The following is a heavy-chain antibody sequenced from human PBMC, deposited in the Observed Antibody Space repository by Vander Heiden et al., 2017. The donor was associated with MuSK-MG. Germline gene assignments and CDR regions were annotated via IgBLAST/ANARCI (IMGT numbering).Heavy chain of an antibody. D-gene: IGHD2-21*01. V-gene: IGHV1-69*01. CDR2: IIPIFGTA. CDR3: ARRAYCGGDCSAYYYYYYMDV. CDR1: GGPFSSFA. J-gene: IGHJ6*03. Sequence: QVQLVQSRAEVKKPGPSVKVSCKASGGPFSSFAISRVRQAPGQGLEWMGGIIPIFGTANYAKKCQGRVTITADESTSTAYMELSSLRSEDTAVYYCARRAYCGGDCSAYYYYYYMDVWGKGTTVTVS.